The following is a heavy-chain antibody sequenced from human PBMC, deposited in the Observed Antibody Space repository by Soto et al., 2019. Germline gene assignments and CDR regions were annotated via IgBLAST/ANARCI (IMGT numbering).Heavy chain of an antibody. Sequence: PSETLSLTCAVYGGSFSGYYWSWIRQPPGKGLEWIGEINHSGSTNYNPSLKSRVTISVGKSKNQFSLKLSSVTAADTAVHYCARGRNSRNPLYYYDSGGYYFPDWGQETLVTVSS. D-gene: IGHD3-22*01. CDR1: GGSFSGYY. CDR3: ARGRNSRNPLYYYDSGGYYFPD. J-gene: IGHJ4*02. CDR2: INHSGST. V-gene: IGHV4-34*01.